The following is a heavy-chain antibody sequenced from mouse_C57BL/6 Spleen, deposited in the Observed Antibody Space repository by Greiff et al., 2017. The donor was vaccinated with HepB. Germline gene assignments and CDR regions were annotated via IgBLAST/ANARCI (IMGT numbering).Heavy chain of an antibody. J-gene: IGHJ1*03. Sequence: EVQRVESEGGLVQPGRSMKLSCTASGFTFSDYYMAWVRQVPEKGLEWVANINYDGSSTYYLDSLKSRFIISRDNAKNILYLQMSSLKSEDTATYYCAREDWYFDVWGTGTTVTVSS. CDR3: AREDWYFDV. V-gene: IGHV5-16*01. CDR2: INYDGSST. CDR1: GFTFSDYY.